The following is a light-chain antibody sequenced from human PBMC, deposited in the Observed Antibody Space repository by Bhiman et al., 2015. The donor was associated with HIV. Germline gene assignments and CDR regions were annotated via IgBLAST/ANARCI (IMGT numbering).Light chain of an antibody. J-gene: IGLJ1*01. V-gene: IGLV2-14*01. Sequence: QSALTQPAFVSGSPGQSITISCTGTNSDIGGYDYVSWYQQHPGKAPKLMIYDVSKRPSGVSNRFSGSKSGNTASLTISGLQAEDEADYYCCSYTTSTTLCVFGTGTKVPVL. CDR3: CSYTTSTTLCV. CDR2: DVS. CDR1: NSDIGGYDY.